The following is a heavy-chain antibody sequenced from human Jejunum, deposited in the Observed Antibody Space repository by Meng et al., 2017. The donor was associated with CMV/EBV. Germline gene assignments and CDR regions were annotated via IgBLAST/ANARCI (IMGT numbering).Heavy chain of an antibody. V-gene: IGHV4-39*07. CDR2: IFSSGIT. CDR3: ARVKYGSTNWFDP. J-gene: IGHJ5*02. D-gene: IGHD3-10*01. Sequence: SGGSVSPTGSDWGWVRQPPGKGLEWIGNIFSSGITFSNPSHKSRVTISADTSTNQFSLKLSSVTAADTAMYYCARVKYGSTNWFDPWGQGTPVTVSS. CDR1: GGSVSPTGSD.